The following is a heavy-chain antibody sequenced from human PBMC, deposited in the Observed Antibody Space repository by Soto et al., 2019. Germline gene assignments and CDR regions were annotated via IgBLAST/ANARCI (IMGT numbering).Heavy chain of an antibody. D-gene: IGHD2-2*01. CDR1: GYTFTGHY. Sequence: ALVKVSCKGSGYTFTGHYMARGRPGPGQRGEGMGSVKPQSGGTNYAQKFQVTVTMTRDTSISTAYRELSRLRSDDTAVYYCARADHCSSTSCYGDNWFDPWGQGTLVTVSS. CDR3: ARADHCSSTSCYGDNWFDP. CDR2: VKPQSGGT. V-gene: IGHV1-2*02. J-gene: IGHJ5*02.